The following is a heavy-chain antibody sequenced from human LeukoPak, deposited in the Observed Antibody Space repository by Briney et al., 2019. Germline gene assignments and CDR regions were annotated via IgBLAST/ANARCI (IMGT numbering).Heavy chain of an antibody. CDR3: ARGRKQWLVRGAYYFDY. CDR1: GYSISSGYY. V-gene: IGHV4-38-2*01. Sequence: SETLSLTCAVSGYSISSGYYWGWIRQPPGKGLEWIGEINHSGSTNYNPSLKSRVTISVDTSKNQFSLKLSSVTAADTAVYYCARGRKQWLVRGAYYFDYWGQGTLVTVSS. J-gene: IGHJ4*02. D-gene: IGHD6-19*01. CDR2: INHSGST.